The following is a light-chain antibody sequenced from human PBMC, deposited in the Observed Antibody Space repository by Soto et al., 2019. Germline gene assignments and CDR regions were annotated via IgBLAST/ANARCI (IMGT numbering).Light chain of an antibody. Sequence: QSALTQPPSASGSPGQSVTISCTGTSSDVGGYNYVSWYQHHPGKAPKLMIYEVSKRPSGVPDRFSGSKPGNTASLTVSGLQAEDEADYYCSSYAGSNNRYVFGTGTKLTVL. CDR1: SSDVGGYNY. J-gene: IGLJ1*01. CDR2: EVS. CDR3: SSYAGSNNRYV. V-gene: IGLV2-8*01.